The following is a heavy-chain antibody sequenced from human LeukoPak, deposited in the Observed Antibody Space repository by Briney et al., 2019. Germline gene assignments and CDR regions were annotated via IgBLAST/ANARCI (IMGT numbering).Heavy chain of an antibody. V-gene: IGHV1-8*01. D-gene: IGHD1-20*01. CDR1: GYTFTSYD. Sequence: ASVKVSCKASGYTFTSYDINWVRQATGQGLEWMGWMNPNSGNTGYAQKFQGRVTMTRNISISTAYMELSSLRSEVTAVYYCASNIWNDASLVRFDYWGQGTLVTVSS. J-gene: IGHJ4*02. CDR3: ASNIWNDASLVRFDY. CDR2: MNPNSGNT.